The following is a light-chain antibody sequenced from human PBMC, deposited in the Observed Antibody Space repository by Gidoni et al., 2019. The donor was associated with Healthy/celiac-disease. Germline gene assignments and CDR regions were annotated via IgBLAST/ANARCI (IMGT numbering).Light chain of an antibody. J-gene: IGKJ4*01. Sequence: EMVLTQSPATLSLSPAERATLSCRASQSVSSYLAWYQQKPGQAPRLLIYDASNRATGIPARFSGSGSGTDFTLTISSLEPEDFAVYYCQQRSNWLTFGGGTKVEIK. CDR3: QQRSNWLT. CDR2: DAS. CDR1: QSVSSY. V-gene: IGKV3-11*01.